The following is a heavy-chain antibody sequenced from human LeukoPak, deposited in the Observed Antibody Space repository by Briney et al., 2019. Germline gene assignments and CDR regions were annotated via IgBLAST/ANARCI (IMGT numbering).Heavy chain of an antibody. CDR3: AKGLRIGAFDI. CDR1: GFTFDDYG. Sequence: GGSLRLSCAASGFTFDDYGMSWVRQAPGKGLEWVSGISWNSGSIGYADSVKGRFTISRDNAKNSLYLQMNSLRAEDTALYYCAKGLRIGAFDIWGQGTMVTVSS. V-gene: IGHV3-9*01. D-gene: IGHD2-21*02. J-gene: IGHJ3*02. CDR2: ISWNSGSI.